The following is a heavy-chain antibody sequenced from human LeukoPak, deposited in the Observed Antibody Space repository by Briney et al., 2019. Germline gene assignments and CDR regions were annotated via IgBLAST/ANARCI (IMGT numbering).Heavy chain of an antibody. V-gene: IGHV3-66*02. CDR2: IYSGGST. CDR1: GFTVSSNY. D-gene: IGHD3-22*01. CDR3: ARGDSSGCYDY. Sequence: GGSLRLSCAAPGFTVSSNYMSWVRQAPGKGLEWVSVIYSGGSTYYADSVKGRFTISRDNSKNTLYLQMNSLRAEDTAVYYCARGDSSGCYDYWGQGTLVTVSS. J-gene: IGHJ4*02.